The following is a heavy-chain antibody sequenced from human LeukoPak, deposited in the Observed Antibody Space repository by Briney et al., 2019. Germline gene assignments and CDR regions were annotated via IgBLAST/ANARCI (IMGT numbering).Heavy chain of an antibody. CDR1: GFTFSSYA. CDR3: ARGIAAAGTQPPDY. J-gene: IGHJ4*02. V-gene: IGHV3-23*01. CDR2: ISGSGGST. Sequence: GGSLRLSCAASGFTFSSYAMSWVRQAPGKGLEWVSAISGSGGSTYYADSVKGRFTISRDNSKNTLYLQMNSLRAEDTAVYYCARGIAAAGTQPPDYWGQGTLVTVSS. D-gene: IGHD6-13*01.